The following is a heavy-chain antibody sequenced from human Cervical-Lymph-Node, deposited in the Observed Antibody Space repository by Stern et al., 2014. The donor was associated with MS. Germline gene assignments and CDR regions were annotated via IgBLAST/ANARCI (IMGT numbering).Heavy chain of an antibody. D-gene: IGHD3-22*01. CDR3: ATVGDHYDSRGYYYGH. J-gene: IGHJ4*02. V-gene: IGHV1-69*15. CDR2: IIPIFGTA. CDR1: GGTLTRYA. Sequence: DQLVESGAEVKKPGSSVKVSCKASGGTLTRYAISWVRQAPGQGLEWMGRIIPIFGTAHYAQRFQGRVTITADESTSTVYMDLSSLRSEDTATYYCATVGDHYDSRGYYYGHWGQGTQVTVSS.